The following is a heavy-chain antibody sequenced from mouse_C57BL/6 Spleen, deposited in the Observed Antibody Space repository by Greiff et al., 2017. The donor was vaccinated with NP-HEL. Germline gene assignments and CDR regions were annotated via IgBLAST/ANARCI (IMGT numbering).Heavy chain of an antibody. CDR3: ARGDSYGYFDV. Sequence: VQLQQSGPELVQPGASVKISCKASGYSFTDYNMNWVKQSTGKSLEWIGVINPNYGTTSYNQKFKGKATLTVDQSSNTAYLQLNSLTSEDSAVCYSARGDSYGYFDVWGTGTTVTVSS. CDR2: INPNYGTT. V-gene: IGHV1-39*01. CDR1: GYSFTDYN. J-gene: IGHJ1*03.